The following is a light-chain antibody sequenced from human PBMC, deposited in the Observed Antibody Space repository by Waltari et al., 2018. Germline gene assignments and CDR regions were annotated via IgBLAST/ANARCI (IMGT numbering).Light chain of an antibody. CDR2: EVS. Sequence: QSALTQPASVSGSPGQSITISCTGTSSDDGGYNYVSWYQQHPGKAPKLMIYEVSNRPSGVSHRFSGAKSGNTASLTISGLHAEDEADYYCSSYTSSSTYVFGTGTKVTVL. CDR1: SSDDGGYNY. CDR3: SSYTSSSTYV. V-gene: IGLV2-14*01. J-gene: IGLJ1*01.